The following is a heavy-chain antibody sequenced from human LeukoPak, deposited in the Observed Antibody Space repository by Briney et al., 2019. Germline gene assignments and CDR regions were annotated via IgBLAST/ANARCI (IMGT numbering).Heavy chain of an antibody. Sequence: ASVKVSCKVSGYTLTELSMHWVRQAPGKGLEWMGGFDPEDGETIYAQKFQGRVTMTEDTSTDTAYMELSSLRSEDTAVYYCATGLEWLDLTGAFDIWGQGTMVTVSS. J-gene: IGHJ3*02. CDR1: GYTLTELS. V-gene: IGHV1-24*01. CDR3: ATGLEWLDLTGAFDI. CDR2: FDPEDGET. D-gene: IGHD3-3*01.